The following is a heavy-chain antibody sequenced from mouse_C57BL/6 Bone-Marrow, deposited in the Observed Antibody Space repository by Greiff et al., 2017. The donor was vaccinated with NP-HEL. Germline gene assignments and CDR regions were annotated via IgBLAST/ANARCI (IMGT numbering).Heavy chain of an antibody. Sequence: VQGVESGPGLVAPSQSLSITCTVSGFSLTSYGVSWVRQPPGKGLEWLGVIWGDGSTNYHSALISRLSISKDNSKSQVFLKLNSLQTDDTATYYCAASFITTVVAWLAYWGQGTLVTVSA. V-gene: IGHV2-3*01. D-gene: IGHD1-1*01. CDR1: GFSLTSYG. CDR2: IWGDGST. J-gene: IGHJ3*01. CDR3: AASFITTVVAWLAY.